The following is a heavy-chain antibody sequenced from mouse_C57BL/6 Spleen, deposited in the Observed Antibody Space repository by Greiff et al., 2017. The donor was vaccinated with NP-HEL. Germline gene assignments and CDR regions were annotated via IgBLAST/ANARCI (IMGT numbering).Heavy chain of an antibody. Sequence: VQLQQSDAELVKPGASVKISCKVSGYTFTDHTIHWMKQRPEQGLEWIGYIYPRDGSTKYHEKFKGKATLTADKSSSTAYMQLNSLTSEDFAVYVCARRIYYDYLYAMDYWGQGTSVTVSS. CDR3: ARRIYYDYLYAMDY. J-gene: IGHJ4*01. D-gene: IGHD2-4*01. CDR2: IYPRDGST. CDR1: GYTFTDHT. V-gene: IGHV1-78*01.